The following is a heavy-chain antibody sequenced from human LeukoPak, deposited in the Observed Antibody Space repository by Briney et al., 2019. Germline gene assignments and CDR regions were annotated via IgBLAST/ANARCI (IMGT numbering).Heavy chain of an antibody. D-gene: IGHD3-10*01. J-gene: IGHJ6*02. CDR1: GFTFTSSA. CDR3: AATPVTMVRGARAYGMDV. CDR2: IVVGSGNT. Sequence: GTSVKVSCKASGFTFTSSAMQWVRQARGQRLEWIGWIVVGSGNTNYAQKFQERVTITRDMSTSTAYMELSSLRSEDTAVYYCAATPVTMVRGARAYGMDVWGQGTLVTVSS. V-gene: IGHV1-58*02.